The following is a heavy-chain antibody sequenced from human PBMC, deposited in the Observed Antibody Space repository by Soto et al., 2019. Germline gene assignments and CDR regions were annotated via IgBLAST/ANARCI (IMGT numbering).Heavy chain of an antibody. CDR3: AKQASKAGCYYYDYFDY. CDR2: ISGSGGST. D-gene: IGHD3-22*01. CDR1: GFTFSSYA. J-gene: IGHJ4*02. V-gene: IGHV3-23*01. Sequence: EVQLLESGGGLVQPGGSLRLSCAASGFTFSSYAMSWVRQAPGKGLEWVSAISGSGGSTYYADSVKGRFTISRDKSKNMLYLQMNSRRAEDTAVYYCAKQASKAGCYYYDYFDYWGQGTLVTVSP.